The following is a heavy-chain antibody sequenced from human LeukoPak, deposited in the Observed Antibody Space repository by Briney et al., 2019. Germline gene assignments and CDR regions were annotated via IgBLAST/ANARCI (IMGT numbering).Heavy chain of an antibody. CDR3: ARDGVAGVYYFDY. Sequence: ASVKVSCKTSGYSFTGYYMHWVRQAPGQGLEWMGIINPSGGSTNYAQKFQGRVTMTRDMSTSTVYMELSSLRSEDTAVYYCARDGVAGVYYFDYWGQGTLVTVSS. D-gene: IGHD6-19*01. CDR2: INPSGGST. V-gene: IGHV1-46*01. CDR1: GYSFTGYY. J-gene: IGHJ4*02.